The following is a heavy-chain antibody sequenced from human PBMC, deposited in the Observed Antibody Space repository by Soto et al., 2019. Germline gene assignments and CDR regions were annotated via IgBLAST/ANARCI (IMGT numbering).Heavy chain of an antibody. Sequence: QVQLVQSGAEVKKPGASVKVSCKASGYTFTSYGISWVRQAPGQGLEWMGWISAYNGNTNYAQKLQGRVTMTTDTSXSXXYMELRSLRSDDTAVYYCARTEIVVVVAAAYGMDVWGQGTTVTVSS. CDR1: GYTFTSYG. CDR3: ARTEIVVVVAAAYGMDV. J-gene: IGHJ6*02. V-gene: IGHV1-18*01. D-gene: IGHD2-15*01. CDR2: ISAYNGNT.